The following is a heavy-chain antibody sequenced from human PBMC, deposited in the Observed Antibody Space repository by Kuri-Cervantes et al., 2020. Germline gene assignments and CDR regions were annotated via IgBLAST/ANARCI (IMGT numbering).Heavy chain of an antibody. V-gene: IGHV3-30*01. CDR3: GRNVRTIEP. J-gene: IGHJ5*02. Sequence: GESLKISCAASGFSSSSYAMHWVRQAPGKGLEWVAAISYDGSNKYYADSVKGRFTISRDNSKNTLYLQMNSLRAEDTAVYYCGRNVRTIEPWGQGTLVTVSS. D-gene: IGHD1/OR15-1a*01. CDR1: GFSSSSYA. CDR2: ISYDGSNK.